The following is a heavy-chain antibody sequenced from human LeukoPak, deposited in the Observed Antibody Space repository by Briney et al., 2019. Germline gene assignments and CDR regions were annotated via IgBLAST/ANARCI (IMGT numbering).Heavy chain of an antibody. D-gene: IGHD3-9*01. CDR2: INHSGST. V-gene: IGHV4-34*01. CDR3: ARRDDS. CDR1: GGSFSGYH. J-gene: IGHJ4*02. Sequence: SETLSLTCAVYGGSFSGYHWSWIRQPPGKGLEWIGEINHSGSTNYNPSLKSRVTISVDTSKNQFSLKLSPVTAADTAVYYCARRDDSWGQGTLVTVSS.